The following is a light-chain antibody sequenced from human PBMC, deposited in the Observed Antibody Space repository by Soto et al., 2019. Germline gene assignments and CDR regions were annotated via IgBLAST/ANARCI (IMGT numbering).Light chain of an antibody. CDR3: QHYNSYSEA. Sequence: GDLVTITCRASQTISTWMAWYQQKPGKAPKLLIYDASSLESGAPSRFSGSGSGTEFTLTISSLQPDDFATYYCQHYNSYSEAFGQGTKVDNK. J-gene: IGKJ1*01. CDR2: DAS. V-gene: IGKV1-5*01. CDR1: QTISTW.